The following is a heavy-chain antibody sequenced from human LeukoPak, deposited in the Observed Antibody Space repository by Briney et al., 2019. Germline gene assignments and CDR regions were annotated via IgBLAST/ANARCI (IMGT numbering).Heavy chain of an antibody. Sequence: PGGSLRLSCAASGFTFSSYGMHWVRQAPGKGLEWVAVISYDGSNKYYADSVKGRFTISRDNSKNTLYLQMNSPRAEDTAVYYCAIIVGPHLNDYFDYWGQGTLVTVSS. CDR2: ISYDGSNK. V-gene: IGHV3-30*03. D-gene: IGHD1-26*01. CDR3: AIIVGPHLNDYFDY. J-gene: IGHJ4*02. CDR1: GFTFSSYG.